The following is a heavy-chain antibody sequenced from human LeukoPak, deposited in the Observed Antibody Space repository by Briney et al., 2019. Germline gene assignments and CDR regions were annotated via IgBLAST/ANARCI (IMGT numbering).Heavy chain of an antibody. CDR2: IIPIFGTA. V-gene: IGHV1-69*06. CDR3: ARGYNDYGDYVYGD. J-gene: IGHJ4*02. Sequence: SVKVSCKASGGTFSSYAISWVRQAPGQGLEWMGGIIPIFGTANYAQKFQGRVTITADKSTSTAYMDLSSLRSEDTAVYYCARGYNDYGDYVYGDWGQGTLVTVSS. CDR1: GGTFSSYA. D-gene: IGHD4-17*01.